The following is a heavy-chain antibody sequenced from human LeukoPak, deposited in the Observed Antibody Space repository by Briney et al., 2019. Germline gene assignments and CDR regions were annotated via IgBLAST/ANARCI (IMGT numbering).Heavy chain of an antibody. CDR2: IDKKDNLYAT. J-gene: IGHJ5*02. D-gene: IGHD2-15*01. CDR1: GFTVSSNY. Sequence: GGSLRLSCAASGFTVSSNYMSWVRQSSGKGLEWVGHIDKKDNLYATAYAESVKGRFTISRDDSKDTAFPHMDSLKTEDTALYYCTRDRGTYNWFDPWGQGTLVTVSS. CDR3: TRDRGTYNWFDP. V-gene: IGHV3-73*01.